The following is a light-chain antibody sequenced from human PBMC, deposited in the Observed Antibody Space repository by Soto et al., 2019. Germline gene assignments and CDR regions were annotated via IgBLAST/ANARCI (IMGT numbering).Light chain of an antibody. Sequence: DIQMTQSPSTLSGSVGDRVTITCRASQTISSWLAWYQQKPGKAPKLLIYKVSTLKSGVPSRFSGSGSGTEFTLTISSLQPDDFATYYCQQLERYPSTFGGGTKVDIK. CDR2: KVS. J-gene: IGKJ4*01. CDR1: QTISSW. CDR3: QQLERYPST. V-gene: IGKV1-5*03.